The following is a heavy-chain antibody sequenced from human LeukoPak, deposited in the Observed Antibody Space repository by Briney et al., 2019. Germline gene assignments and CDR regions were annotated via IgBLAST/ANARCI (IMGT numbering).Heavy chain of an antibody. Sequence: ASVKVSCKASGYTFTSYDINWVRQATGQGLEWMGWMNPNSGNTGYAQKFQGRVTMTRNTSISTAYMELSSLRSEDTAVYYCATVPNDYGGSFDYWGQGTLVTVSS. CDR3: ATVPNDYGGSFDY. D-gene: IGHD4-23*01. J-gene: IGHJ4*02. CDR1: GYTFTSYD. CDR2: MNPNSGNT. V-gene: IGHV1-8*01.